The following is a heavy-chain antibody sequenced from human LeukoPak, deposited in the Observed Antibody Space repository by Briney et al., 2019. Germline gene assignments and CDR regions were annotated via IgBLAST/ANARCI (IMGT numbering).Heavy chain of an antibody. Sequence: GESLKISCKGSGYSFTSYWIGWVRQMPGKGLEWMGIIYPGDSDTRYSPSFQGQVTISADKSISTAYLQWSSLKASDTAMYYCARRAMVRGVISAFDIWGQGTVVTVSS. D-gene: IGHD3-10*01. CDR3: ARRAMVRGVISAFDI. J-gene: IGHJ3*02. CDR1: GYSFTSYW. V-gene: IGHV5-51*01. CDR2: IYPGDSDT.